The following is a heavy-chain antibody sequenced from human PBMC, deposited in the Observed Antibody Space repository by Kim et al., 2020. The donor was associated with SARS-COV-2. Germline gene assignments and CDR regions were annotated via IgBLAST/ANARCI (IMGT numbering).Heavy chain of an antibody. CDR2: IWYDGSNK. Sequence: GGSLRLSCAASGFTFSSYGMHWVRQAPGKGLEWVAVIWYDGSNKYYADSVKGRFTISRDNSKNTLYLQMNSLRAEDTAVYYCARDGVPGIAAAEVYYYYGMDVWGQGTTVTVSS. V-gene: IGHV3-33*01. D-gene: IGHD6-13*01. CDR3: ARDGVPGIAAAEVYYYYGMDV. J-gene: IGHJ6*02. CDR1: GFTFSSYG.